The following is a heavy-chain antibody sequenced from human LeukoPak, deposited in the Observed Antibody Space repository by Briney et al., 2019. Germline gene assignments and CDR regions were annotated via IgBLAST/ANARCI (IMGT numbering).Heavy chain of an antibody. J-gene: IGHJ4*02. Sequence: GESLKISCKTSGYSFARYWISWVRQVPGKGLEWMGRIDPDDSYTSYSPSSQGHVTISVDKSTSTAHLQWSSLKASDTAMYYCARRSYGYGGGLADSWGQGTLITVSS. D-gene: IGHD5-18*01. CDR1: GYSFARYW. CDR3: ARRSYGYGGGLADS. CDR2: IDPDDSYT. V-gene: IGHV5-10-1*01.